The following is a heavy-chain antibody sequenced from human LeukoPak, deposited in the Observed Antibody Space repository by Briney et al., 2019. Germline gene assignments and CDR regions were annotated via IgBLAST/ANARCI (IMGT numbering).Heavy chain of an antibody. Sequence: PSETLSLTCAVYGGSFSGYYWSWIRQPPGKGLEWSGEINHSGSTNYNPSLKSRVTISVDTSKNQFSLKLSSVTAADTAVYYCARGVAVAGNGYYGMDVWCQGTMVTVSS. CDR3: ARGVAVAGNGYYGMDV. D-gene: IGHD6-19*01. CDR1: GGSFSGYY. V-gene: IGHV4-34*01. J-gene: IGHJ6*02. CDR2: INHSGST.